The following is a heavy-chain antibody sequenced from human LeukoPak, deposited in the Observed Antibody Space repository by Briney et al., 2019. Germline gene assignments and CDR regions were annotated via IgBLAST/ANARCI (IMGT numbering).Heavy chain of an antibody. D-gene: IGHD3-3*01. CDR3: AKDRDDFWSGYYEF. CDR2: ISGSGGST. Sequence: GGSLRLSCAVSGFTFSSYAMSWVRQAPGKGLEWVSAISGSGGSTYYADSVKGRFTISRDNSKNTLYLQMNSLRAEDTAVYYCAKDRDDFWSGYYEFWGQGTLVTVSS. J-gene: IGHJ4*02. CDR1: GFTFSSYA. V-gene: IGHV3-23*01.